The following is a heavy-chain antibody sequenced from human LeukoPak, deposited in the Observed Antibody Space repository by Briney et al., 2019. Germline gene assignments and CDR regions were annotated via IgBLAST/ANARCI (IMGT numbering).Heavy chain of an antibody. CDR1: GFTFSSYA. J-gene: IGHJ3*01. CDR3: ARAYGNSDWLDAFDV. CDR2: ISYDGNNK. Sequence: GGSLRLSCAASGFTFSSYAMHWVRQAPGKGLEWVAVISYDGNNKYYAESVKVRFTISRDNSKNTLYLQMNSLRAEDTSVYYCARAYGNSDWLDAFDVWGQGTMVTVSS. D-gene: IGHD6-19*01. V-gene: IGHV3-30*04.